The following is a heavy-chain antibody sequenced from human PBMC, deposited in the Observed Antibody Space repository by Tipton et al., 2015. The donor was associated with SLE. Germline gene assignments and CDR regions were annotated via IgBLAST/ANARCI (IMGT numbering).Heavy chain of an antibody. CDR3: ARGTPASDIVVVPAAIRAFDI. CDR2: INPSGGST. Sequence: QLVQSGAEVKKPGAPVKVSCKASGYTFTSYYMHWVRQAPGQGLEWMGIINPSGGSTSYAQKFQGRVTMTRDTSTSTVYMELSSLRSEDTAVYYCARGTPASDIVVVPAAIRAFDIWGQGTMVTVSS. J-gene: IGHJ3*02. CDR1: GYTFTSYY. V-gene: IGHV1-46*01. D-gene: IGHD2-2*01.